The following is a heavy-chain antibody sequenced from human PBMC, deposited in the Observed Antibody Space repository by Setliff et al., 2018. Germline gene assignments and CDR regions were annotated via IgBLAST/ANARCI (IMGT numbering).Heavy chain of an antibody. CDR1: GGSISSSSYY. Sequence: SETLSLTCTVSGGSISSSSYYWGWIRQPPGKGLEWIGSIYYSGSTYYNPSLKSRVTISVDTSKNQFSLKLSSVTAADTAVYYCARVSMYSSSWYYYYYGMGVWGQGTTVTVSS. V-gene: IGHV4-39*07. J-gene: IGHJ6*02. D-gene: IGHD6-13*01. CDR3: ARVSMYSSSWYYYYYGMGV. CDR2: IYYSGST.